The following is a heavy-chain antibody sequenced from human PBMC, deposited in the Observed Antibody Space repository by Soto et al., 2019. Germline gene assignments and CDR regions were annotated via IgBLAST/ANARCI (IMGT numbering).Heavy chain of an antibody. CDR2: IIPIYGTA. CDR1: GGTFSSYA. D-gene: IGHD6-13*01. CDR3: ARDAAAGLNDY. Sequence: SVKVSCKASGGTFSSYAISWVRQAPGQGLEWMGGIIPIYGTANYAQKFQGRVTMTTDTSTSTAYMEVRSLRSDDTAVYYCARDAAAGLNDYWGQGTLVTVSS. V-gene: IGHV1-69*05. J-gene: IGHJ4*02.